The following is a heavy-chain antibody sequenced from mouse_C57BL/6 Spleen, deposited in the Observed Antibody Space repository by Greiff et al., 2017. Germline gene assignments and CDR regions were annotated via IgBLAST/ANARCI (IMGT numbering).Heavy chain of an antibody. V-gene: IGHV14-4*01. J-gene: IGHJ3*01. CDR3: TTGPFAY. Sequence: VQLQQSGAELVRPGASVKLSCTASGFNIKDDYMHWVKQRPEQGLEWHGWIDPENGDTEYASKFQGKATVTADTSSNTAYLQLSSLTSEDTAVYYCTTGPFAYWGQGTLVTVSA. CDR2: IDPENGDT. CDR1: GFNIKDDY.